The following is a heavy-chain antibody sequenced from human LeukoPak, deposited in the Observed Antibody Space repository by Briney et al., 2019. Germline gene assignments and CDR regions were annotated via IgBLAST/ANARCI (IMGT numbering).Heavy chain of an antibody. D-gene: IGHD3-3*01. Sequence: ASVKVSCKASGYTLTSYDINWVRQATGQGLEWMGWMNPNSGNTGYAQKFQGRVTMTRNTSISTAYMELSSLRSEDTAVYYCARGIGTVLRFLEWLLYRYYFDYWGQGTLVTVSS. J-gene: IGHJ4*02. CDR2: MNPNSGNT. V-gene: IGHV1-8*01. CDR1: GYTLTSYD. CDR3: ARGIGTVLRFLEWLLYRYYFDY.